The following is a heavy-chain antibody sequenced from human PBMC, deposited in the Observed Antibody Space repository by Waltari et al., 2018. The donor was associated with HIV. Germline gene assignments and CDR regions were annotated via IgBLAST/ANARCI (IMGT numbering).Heavy chain of an antibody. D-gene: IGHD4-17*01. CDR2: FNSYNGDT. J-gene: IGHJ2*01. V-gene: IGHV1-18*01. Sequence: QVHLVQSGAELKKSGASVKLSCKASGYTCTNFGINWVRQAPGQGLEWMGWFNSYNGDTKYAQKFQDRVTMTTDTSTSTAYMELRSLRSDDTAVYYCARFFPTATTTGWYLDLWGPGTLVTMSS. CDR1: GYTCTNFG. CDR3: ARFFPTATTTGWYLDL.